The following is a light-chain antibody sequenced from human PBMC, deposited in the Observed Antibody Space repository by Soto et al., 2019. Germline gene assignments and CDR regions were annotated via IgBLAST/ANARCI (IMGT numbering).Light chain of an antibody. CDR1: SSDVGGYNY. CDR3: SSYTTSNTFYV. J-gene: IGLJ1*01. Sequence: QSALTQPASVSGSPGQSITISCTGTSSDVGGYNYVSWYQQYPGKAPKLMIYDVSNRPSGVSNRFSGSKSGNTASLTISGLQAEDEADYYCSSYTTSNTFYVFGTGTKLTV. CDR2: DVS. V-gene: IGLV2-14*03.